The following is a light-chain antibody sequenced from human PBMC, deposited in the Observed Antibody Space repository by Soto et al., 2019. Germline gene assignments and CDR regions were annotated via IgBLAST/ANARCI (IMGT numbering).Light chain of an antibody. CDR2: TTD. V-gene: IGLV1-44*01. J-gene: IGLJ2*01. CDR3: ETWDDSLNGVV. CDR1: SSNIGRYT. Sequence: QSVLTQPPSASATPGQRVTISCSGDSSNIGRYTVNWYQQFPRTAPKLLIYTTDQRSSGVPDRFSGSQSGTSASLAISGLQSEDEADYYCETWDDSLNGVVFGGGTQLTVL.